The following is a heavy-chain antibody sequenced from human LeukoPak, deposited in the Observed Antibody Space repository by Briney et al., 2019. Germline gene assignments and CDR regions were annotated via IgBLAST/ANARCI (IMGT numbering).Heavy chain of an antibody. CDR1: GFSFSNYA. D-gene: IGHD6-13*01. CDR2: ISGSGDRT. J-gene: IGHJ1*01. Sequence: PEGSLRLSCAASGFSFSNYAMTWVRQAPGKGLERVSTISGSGDRTYYADSVKGRFTISRDNSKNTLYVQMNSLRAEDTAVYYCAKDIRSSWYYFQDWGQGTLVTVSS. V-gene: IGHV3-23*01. CDR3: AKDIRSSWYYFQD.